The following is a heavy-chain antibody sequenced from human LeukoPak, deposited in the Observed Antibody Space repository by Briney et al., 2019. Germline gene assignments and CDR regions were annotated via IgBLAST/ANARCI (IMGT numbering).Heavy chain of an antibody. J-gene: IGHJ5*02. Sequence: SETPSLTCRVSGGSISSSSYYWGWIRQPPGKGLEWIASIYYSGETFHNPSLKSRVAISVDTSNNEVFLDLYSVTAADTAVYYCAETNTQDWFDPWGQGTLVTVSS. D-gene: IGHD1/OR15-1a*01. CDR2: IYYSGET. V-gene: IGHV4-39*07. CDR3: AETNTQDWFDP. CDR1: GGSISSSSYY.